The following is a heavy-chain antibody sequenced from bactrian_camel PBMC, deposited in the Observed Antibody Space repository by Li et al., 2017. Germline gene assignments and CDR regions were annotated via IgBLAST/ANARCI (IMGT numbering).Heavy chain of an antibody. D-gene: IGHD2*01. J-gene: IGHJ4*01. CDR1: RYTYKRNC. V-gene: IGHV3S42*01. Sequence: VQLVESGGGSVQAGGSLTLSCAAGRYTYKRNCMGWFRQRPGKDREGVAVLWIGGASTTYADSVKGRFTITQENAKDTLFVYLQMNSLKPEDTAMYYCAARRRGWSDGRNACSGSYDYWGQGTQVTVS. CDR3: AARRRGWSDGRNACSGSYDY. CDR2: LWIGGAST.